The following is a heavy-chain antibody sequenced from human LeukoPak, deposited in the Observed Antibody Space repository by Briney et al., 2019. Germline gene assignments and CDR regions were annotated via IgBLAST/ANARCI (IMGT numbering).Heavy chain of an antibody. V-gene: IGHV3-66*04. Sequence: GGSLRLSCAASEFSVGSNYMTWVRQAPGKGLEWDSLIYSGGSTYYADSVKGRFTISRDNSKNTLYLQMNSLRAEDTAVYYCAKLPAYYYYDSSGYPDYWGQGTLVTVSS. J-gene: IGHJ4*02. CDR3: AKLPAYYYYDSSGYPDY. CDR2: IYSGGST. CDR1: EFSVGSNY. D-gene: IGHD3-22*01.